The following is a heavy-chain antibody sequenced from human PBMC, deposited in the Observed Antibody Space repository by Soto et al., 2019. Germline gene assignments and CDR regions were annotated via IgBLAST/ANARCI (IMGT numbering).Heavy chain of an antibody. D-gene: IGHD3-10*01. CDR2: IYYSGST. V-gene: IGHV4-39*01. J-gene: IGHJ6*02. Sequence: SETLSLTCTVSGGSISSSSYYWGWIRQPPGKGLEWIGSIYYSGSTYYNPSLKSRVTISVDTSKNQFSLKLSSVTAADTAVYYCARLSGAEYYYGMDVWGQGTTVTVSS. CDR1: GGSISSSSYY. CDR3: ARLSGAEYYYGMDV.